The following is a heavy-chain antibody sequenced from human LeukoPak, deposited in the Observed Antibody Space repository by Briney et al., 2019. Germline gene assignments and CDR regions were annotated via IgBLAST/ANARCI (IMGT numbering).Heavy chain of an antibody. CDR3: ASDCSGGSLRY. CDR1: GFSFSSYS. CDR2: IGSGSSTI. J-gene: IGHJ4*02. V-gene: IGHV3-48*01. D-gene: IGHD2-15*01. Sequence: GGSLRLSCAASGFSFSSYSMNWVRQAPGKGLEWISYIGSGSSTIFYADSVKGRFTISRDNAKNSLYLQMNSPRAEDTAVYYCASDCSGGSLRYWGQGTLVTVSS.